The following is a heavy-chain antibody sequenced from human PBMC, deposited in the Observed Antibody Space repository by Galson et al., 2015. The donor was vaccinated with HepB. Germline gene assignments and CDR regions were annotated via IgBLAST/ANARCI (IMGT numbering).Heavy chain of an antibody. CDR2: IQLDGSKE. V-gene: IGHV3-33*08. J-gene: IGHJ4*02. CDR3: GRDFSYGSLDFGN. CDR1: GFTFSRYG. Sequence: APRLPCAASGFTFSRYGMHWVRQAPGKGLDWVAAIQLDGSKEYYAHSVKGRFTISRDDSKNTVSLQMNSLGAEDSAVYYCGRDFSYGSLDFGNWGQGTLVTVFS. D-gene: IGHD6-6*01.